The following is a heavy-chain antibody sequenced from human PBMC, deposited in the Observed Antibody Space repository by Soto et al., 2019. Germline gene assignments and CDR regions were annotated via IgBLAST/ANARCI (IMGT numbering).Heavy chain of an antibody. Sequence: SETLSLTCTVSGGSISTYYWSWIRQPPGKGLEWIGYIYYSGSTNYNPSLKSRVTISLDTFKNQFSLKLSSVTAADTAVYYCARDRLANWFDPWGQGTLVTVSS. CDR1: GGSISTYY. V-gene: IGHV4-59*01. J-gene: IGHJ5*02. CDR2: IYYSGST. D-gene: IGHD3-9*01. CDR3: ARDRLANWFDP.